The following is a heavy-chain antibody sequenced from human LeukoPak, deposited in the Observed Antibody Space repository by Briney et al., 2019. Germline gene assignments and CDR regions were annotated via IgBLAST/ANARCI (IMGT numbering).Heavy chain of an antibody. CDR3: ARGFGKAAADVFGGYTMGV. Sequence: PGGSLRLSCAASGFTVNSNYMSWVRQAPGKGLEWVSLIYTGGSTYYADSVRGRFTISRDNSKNTLYLQMNSLRPEDTAIYYCARGFGKAAADVFGGYTMGVWGQGTTVTVSS. J-gene: IGHJ6*02. V-gene: IGHV3-66*02. D-gene: IGHD6-13*01. CDR1: GFTVNSNY. CDR2: IYTGGST.